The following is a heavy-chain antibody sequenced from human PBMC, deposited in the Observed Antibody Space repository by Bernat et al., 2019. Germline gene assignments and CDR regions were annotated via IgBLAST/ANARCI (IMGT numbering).Heavy chain of an antibody. CDR2: ISSDGSTK. V-gene: IGHV3-74*01. J-gene: IGHJ5*01. CDR1: GFPFRDFR. CDR3: ARDGSGTPYNSFDS. D-gene: IGHD1-1*01. Sequence: EVQLVESGGAFVRPGGSRNLSCPASGFPFRDFRLPWFGQAQGKGLVWVSRISSDGSTKSYADSVKGRFTISRDNAKNTLFLQMNSLSAEDTAVYFCARDGSGTPYNSFDSWGQGTLVTVSS.